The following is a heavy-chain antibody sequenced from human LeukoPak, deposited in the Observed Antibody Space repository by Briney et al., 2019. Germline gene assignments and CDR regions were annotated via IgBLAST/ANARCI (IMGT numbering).Heavy chain of an antibody. CDR2: IYWDDDK. D-gene: IGHD3-10*01. CDR3: VHRPVYYGSGSYYFDY. V-gene: IGHV2-5*02. J-gene: IGHJ4*02. CDR1: GSSLTTTGGG. Sequence: ESGPTLLHPTPPLALTCTVSGSSLTTTGGGVGWIRQPPGKALEWLTLIYWDDDKRYNPFLKSRLTITKDTSKNQVVLTMTNLDLVDTATYYCVHRPVYYGSGSYYFDYWGQGTLVTVSS.